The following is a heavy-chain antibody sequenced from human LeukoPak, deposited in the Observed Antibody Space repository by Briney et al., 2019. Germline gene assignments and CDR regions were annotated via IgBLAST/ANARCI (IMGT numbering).Heavy chain of an antibody. D-gene: IGHD6-13*01. J-gene: IGHJ4*02. CDR3: ASQYTSSRIFDD. CDR1: GFTFSSYW. CDR2: IKQDGSEK. Sequence: GGSLRLSCAASGFTFSSYWMSWVRQAPGKGLEWVANIKQDGSEKYYVDSVKGRFTISRDNAKNSLYLQMNSLRAEDTAVYFCASQYTSSRIFDDWGQGTLVTVSS. V-gene: IGHV3-7*01.